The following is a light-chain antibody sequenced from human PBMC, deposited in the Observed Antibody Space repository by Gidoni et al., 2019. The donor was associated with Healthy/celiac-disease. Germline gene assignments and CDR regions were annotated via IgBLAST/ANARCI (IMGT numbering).Light chain of an antibody. Sequence: EIVLTQSPGTLSLSPGERATLSCSASQRVSSSYIAWYQHKPGQAPSLLIYGASSRATGIPDRFSGSGSGTDFTLTISRLEPEDFAVYYCQQYLSSPWTFGQGTKVEIK. CDR3: QQYLSSPWT. J-gene: IGKJ1*01. CDR2: GAS. CDR1: QRVSSSY. V-gene: IGKV3-20*01.